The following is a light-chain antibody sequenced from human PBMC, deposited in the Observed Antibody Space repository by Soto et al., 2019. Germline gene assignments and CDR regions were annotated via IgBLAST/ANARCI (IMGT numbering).Light chain of an antibody. CDR3: LQFGISPYT. J-gene: IGKJ2*01. CDR2: GAS. CDR1: QSISSN. V-gene: IGKV3-15*01. Sequence: IVMTQSPATLSVSPGERATLSCRASQSISSNLAWYQQKPGQAPRLLIYGASTRAPGIPARFSGSGSGTDFTLTISGLEAEDFAVYFCLQFGISPYTFGQGTKLEV.